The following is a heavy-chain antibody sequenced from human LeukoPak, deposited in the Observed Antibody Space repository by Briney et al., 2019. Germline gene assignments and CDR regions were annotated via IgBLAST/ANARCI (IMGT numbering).Heavy chain of an antibody. J-gene: IGHJ4*02. V-gene: IGHV3-21*06. Sequence: GGSLRLSCEACGFTFNTYSMNWARQAPGKGLEWVSSIDSSCGYMFYADSVKGRFIISRDNAKDSLYLQMNSLRVEDTAVYYCLRGDRRDYWGQGTLVTVSA. CDR1: GFTFNTYS. CDR3: LRGDRRDY. CDR2: IDSSCGYM.